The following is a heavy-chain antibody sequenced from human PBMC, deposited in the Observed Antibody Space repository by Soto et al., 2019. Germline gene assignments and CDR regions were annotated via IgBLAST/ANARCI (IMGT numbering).Heavy chain of an antibody. CDR1: GYTFSDYY. CDR2: INPNSDGT. D-gene: IGHD1-1*01. J-gene: IGHJ4*02. V-gene: IGHV1-2*02. CDR3: AREPATAKPEGVDF. Sequence: GGSVKVSCKASGYTFSDYYIHWVRQAPGQGLEWMGWINPNSDGTKYAPKFQGGVTMTRDTSITTAYMELSRLRSGDTAVYYCAREPATAKPEGVDFWGQGTLVTVSS.